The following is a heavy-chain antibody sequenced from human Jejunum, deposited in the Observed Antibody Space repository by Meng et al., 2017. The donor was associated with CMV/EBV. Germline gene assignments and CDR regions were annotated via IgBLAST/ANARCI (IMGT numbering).Heavy chain of an antibody. CDR2: FDVNGGGAT. Sequence: FSFSTVTMGWVRQAPGKGLEWVSTFDVNGGGATLYTDSVKGRFTISRDTSENTLYLQMNSLRVDDTALYYCAKGVTSGSPYRAFDLLGQGTKVTVSS. CDR3: AKGVTSGSPYRAFDL. D-gene: IGHD3-22*01. V-gene: IGHV3-23*01. J-gene: IGHJ3*01. CDR1: FSFSTVT.